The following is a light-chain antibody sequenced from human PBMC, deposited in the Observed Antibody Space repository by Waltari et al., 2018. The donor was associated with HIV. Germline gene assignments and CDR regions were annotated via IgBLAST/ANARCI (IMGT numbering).Light chain of an antibody. CDR1: NSHIEKTF. V-gene: IGLV1-51*01. CDR2: AND. CDR3: GSWDSRLSGVV. Sequence: QSVLTQPPSVSAAPGQRVTISCSGSNSHIEKTFVSWSQRLPGTAPKLLIYANDVRPSGISDRFSGSKSGTSATLGITGLQTGDEATYYCGSWDSRLSGVVFGGGTRLTV. J-gene: IGLJ2*01.